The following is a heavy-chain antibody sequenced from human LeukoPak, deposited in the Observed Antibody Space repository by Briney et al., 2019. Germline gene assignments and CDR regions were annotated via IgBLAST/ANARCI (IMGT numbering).Heavy chain of an antibody. D-gene: IGHD6-13*01. J-gene: IGHJ4*02. CDR2: INHSGTT. CDR3: ARHESFRSSWNY. CDR1: GGSFSGYY. V-gene: IGHV4-34*01. Sequence: SETLSLTCAVYGGSFSGYYWSWIRQPPGKGLEWIGEINHSGTTNYNPSLKSRVTISVDTSKNQFSLKLGSVTAADTAVYYCARHESFRSSWNYWGQGALVTVSS.